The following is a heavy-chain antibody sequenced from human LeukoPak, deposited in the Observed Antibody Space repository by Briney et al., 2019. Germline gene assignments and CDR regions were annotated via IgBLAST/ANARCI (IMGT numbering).Heavy chain of an antibody. Sequence: GGSLRLSCAASGFTFSNYNMNWVRQAPGKGLEWVSSISTSSIYIYYADSVKGRFTISRDNARNSLYLQMNSLRAEDTAVYYCARCWGSGSYLFDAFDIWGQGTMVTVSS. D-gene: IGHD1-26*01. V-gene: IGHV3-21*01. J-gene: IGHJ3*02. CDR1: GFTFSNYN. CDR3: ARCWGSGSYLFDAFDI. CDR2: ISTSSIYI.